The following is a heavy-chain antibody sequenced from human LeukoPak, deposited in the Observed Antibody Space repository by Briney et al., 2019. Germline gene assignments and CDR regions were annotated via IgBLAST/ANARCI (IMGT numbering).Heavy chain of an antibody. CDR1: GFTFSSYA. D-gene: IGHD3-22*01. V-gene: IGHV3-23*01. Sequence: GGSLRLSCAASGFTFSSYAMSWVRQAPGKGLEWVSAISGSGGSTYYADSVKGRFTISRDNSKNTLYLQMNSLRAEDTAVYYCAKDKGDSGTMIVVVISPFDYWGQGTLVTVSS. CDR3: AKDKGDSGTMIVVVISPFDY. CDR2: ISGSGGST. J-gene: IGHJ4*02.